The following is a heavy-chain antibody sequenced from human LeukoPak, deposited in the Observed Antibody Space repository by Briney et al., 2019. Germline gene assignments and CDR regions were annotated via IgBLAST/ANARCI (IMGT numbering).Heavy chain of an antibody. J-gene: IGHJ6*02. V-gene: IGHV3-23*01. CDR1: GFTFSSYA. CDR3: AKFLSRHYYGSGSRALNYYYYGMDV. D-gene: IGHD3-10*01. Sequence: GGSLRLSCAASGFTFSSYAMSWVRQAPGKGLEWVSAISGSGGSTYYADSVKGRFTISRDNSQNTLYLQMNSLRAEDTAVYYCAKFLSRHYYGSGSRALNYYYYGMDVWGQGTTVTVSS. CDR2: ISGSGGST.